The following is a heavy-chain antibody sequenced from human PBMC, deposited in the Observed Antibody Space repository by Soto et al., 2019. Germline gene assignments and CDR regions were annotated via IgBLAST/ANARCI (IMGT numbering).Heavy chain of an antibody. Sequence: EVQLAESGGGLVKPGGSLRLSCAASGFSISSAWMNWFRQAPGKGLEWVGRIKTKTQGETTDYPAPVKGRFTISRDDSKNTLYLQMNSLNMEDTAVYYCTTRSVEGYWGQGTLVTVSS. CDR2: IKTKTQGETT. CDR3: TTRSVEGY. V-gene: IGHV3-15*07. J-gene: IGHJ4*02. D-gene: IGHD3-3*01. CDR1: GFSISSAW.